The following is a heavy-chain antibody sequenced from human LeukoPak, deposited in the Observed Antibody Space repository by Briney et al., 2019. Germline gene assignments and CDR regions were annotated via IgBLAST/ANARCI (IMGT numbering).Heavy chain of an antibody. J-gene: IGHJ4*02. CDR2: INHSGST. D-gene: IGHD3-10*01. CDR1: GFTFSSYS. Sequence: GSLRLSCAASGFTFSSYSMNWVRQPPGKGLEWIGEINHSGSTNYNPSLKSRVTISVDTSKNQFSLKLSSVTAADTAVYYCARGSLWFGGWGQGTLVTVSS. V-gene: IGHV4-34*01. CDR3: ARGSLWFGG.